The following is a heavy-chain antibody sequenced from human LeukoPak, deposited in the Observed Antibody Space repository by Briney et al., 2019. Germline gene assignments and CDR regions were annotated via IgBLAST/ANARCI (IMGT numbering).Heavy chain of an antibody. D-gene: IGHD2-8*01. Sequence: GGSLRLSCAASGFTFSSYGMSWVRQAPGKGLEWVSAISGSGGSTYYADSVKGRFTISRDNSKNTLYLQMNSLRAEDTAVYYCAKGYAPDYYYYYMDVWGKGTTVTISS. CDR2: ISGSGGST. J-gene: IGHJ6*03. V-gene: IGHV3-23*01. CDR3: AKGYAPDYYYYYMDV. CDR1: GFTFSSYG.